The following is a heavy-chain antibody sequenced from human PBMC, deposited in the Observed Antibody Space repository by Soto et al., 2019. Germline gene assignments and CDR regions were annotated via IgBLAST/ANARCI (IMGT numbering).Heavy chain of an antibody. J-gene: IGHJ6*02. V-gene: IGHV1-69*06. Sequence: QVQLVQSGAEMRKPGSSLRVSCKASGGTFSDYAFSRVRQAPGQGLEWMGGIVPRFGSPNYAQKFGGRVTITADTSTSTVYMELSGLRFDDTAVYFCARDRIQLRLGKYSFNGMDVWGQGTTITVSS. CDR1: GGTFSDYA. D-gene: IGHD3-16*01. CDR3: ARDRIQLRLGKYSFNGMDV. CDR2: IVPRFGSP.